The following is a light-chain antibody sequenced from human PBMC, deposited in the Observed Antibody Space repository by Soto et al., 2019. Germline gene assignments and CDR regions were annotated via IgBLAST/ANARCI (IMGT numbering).Light chain of an antibody. Sequence: QSVLTQPASVSGSPGQSITISCTGTSSDVGAYNYVSWYQQYPGKAPKVIIYDVSNRPSGVSNRCSGSKSGNTASLTISGLQAEDEADYYCCSYTTSSTVVFGGGTKLTVL. J-gene: IGLJ2*01. CDR3: CSYTTSSTVV. V-gene: IGLV2-14*01. CDR1: SSDVGAYNY. CDR2: DVS.